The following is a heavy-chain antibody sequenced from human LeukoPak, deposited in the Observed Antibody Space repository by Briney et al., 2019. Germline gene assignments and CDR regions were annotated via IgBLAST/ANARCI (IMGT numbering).Heavy chain of an antibody. CDR2: IKPDGNDK. Sequence: SGGSLRLSCAASGFTFSSYWMSWVRQAPEKGLEWVANIKPDGNDKYYVDSVEGRFTISRDNSKNSLFLQMNSLQAEDTAVYYCAREGNLGHWGQGALVTVS. CDR3: AREGNLGH. V-gene: IGHV3-7*01. CDR1: GFTFSSYW. J-gene: IGHJ5*02.